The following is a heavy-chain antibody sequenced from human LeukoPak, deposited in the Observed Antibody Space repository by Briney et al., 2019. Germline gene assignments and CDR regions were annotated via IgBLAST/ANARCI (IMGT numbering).Heavy chain of an antibody. D-gene: IGHD5-24*01. Sequence: GGSLRLSCAASGFTFSDYSMNWVRQAPGKGLEWISYIGISSGNTKYADSVKGRFSISGDKAKNSLYLQMNSLRVEDTAVYYCARDYKYAFDNWGQGTLVTVSS. CDR3: ARDYKYAFDN. J-gene: IGHJ4*02. CDR2: IGISSGNT. CDR1: GFTFSDYS. V-gene: IGHV3-48*01.